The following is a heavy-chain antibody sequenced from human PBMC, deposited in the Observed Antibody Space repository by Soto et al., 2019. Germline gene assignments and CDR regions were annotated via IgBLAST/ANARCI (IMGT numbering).Heavy chain of an antibody. J-gene: IGHJ4*02. Sequence: GGALRVSCAASSFTFSDYWMNWGRQAPGKGLEWVASIKYDGGEKNYADSVKGRFIISRDNARNSLYLQMNSLRAEDTAVYYCAKSFRPGELSPFDYWGQGTLVTVSS. CDR2: IKYDGGEK. D-gene: IGHD4-17*01. CDR1: SFTFSDYW. V-gene: IGHV3-7*05. CDR3: AKSFRPGELSPFDY.